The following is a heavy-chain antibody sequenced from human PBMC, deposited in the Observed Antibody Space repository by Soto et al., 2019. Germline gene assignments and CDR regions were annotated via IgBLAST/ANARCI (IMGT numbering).Heavy chain of an antibody. CDR1: GFTFSSYG. CDR2: ISYDGSNK. J-gene: IGHJ4*02. V-gene: IGHV3-30*18. Sequence: QVQLVESGGGVVQPGRSLRLSCAASGFTFSSYGMHWVRQAPGKGLEWVAVISYDGSNKYYADSVKGRFTISRDNSKNTLYLQMNSLRAEDTAVYYCAKVGGYGILVDYWGQGTLVTVSS. D-gene: IGHD5-12*01. CDR3: AKVGGYGILVDY.